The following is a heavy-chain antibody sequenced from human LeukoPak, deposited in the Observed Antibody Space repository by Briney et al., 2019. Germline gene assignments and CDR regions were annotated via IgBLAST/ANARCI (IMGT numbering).Heavy chain of an antibody. CDR2: IYYTGCT. CDR1: GVAISSSGCYY. D-gene: IGHD3-10*01. Sequence: SETLSLTCNVSGVAISSSGCYYWSWIRLNPGEGLEWIEHIYYTGCTYYNPSLKSRIAMSVDTSRNQVSLKLTAVTAADTAVYYCASDQGFGGLAFAYWGQGAPVTVSS. CDR3: ASDQGFGGLAFAY. J-gene: IGHJ4*02. V-gene: IGHV4-31*03.